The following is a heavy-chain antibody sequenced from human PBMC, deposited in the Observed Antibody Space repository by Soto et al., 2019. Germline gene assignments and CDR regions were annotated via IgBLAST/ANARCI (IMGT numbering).Heavy chain of an antibody. Sequence: SGPTLVNPTQTLTLTCSFSGFPLTSSGVGVGWFRQPPGKALEWLGLIYWNDDERYRASLHSRLTITKDTSKNQVVLTMTNMDPGDTATYYCAHRPGGSGFRYYFDYWGQGTLVTVSS. V-gene: IGHV2-5*01. CDR1: GFPLTSSGVG. CDR3: AHRPGGSGFRYYFDY. D-gene: IGHD6-19*01. J-gene: IGHJ4*02. CDR2: IYWNDDE.